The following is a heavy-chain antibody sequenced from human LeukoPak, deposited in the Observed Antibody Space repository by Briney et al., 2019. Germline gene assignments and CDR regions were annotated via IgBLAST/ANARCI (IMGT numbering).Heavy chain of an antibody. CDR3: AREAYSSGWYGGLKYYYYMDV. Sequence: PSETLSLTCAVYGGSFSGYYWSWIRQPPGKGLEWIGEINHSGSTNYNPSLKSRVTMSVDTSKNQFSLKLSSVTAADTAVYYCAREAYSSGWYGGLKYYYYMDVWGKGTTVTISS. CDR2: INHSGST. J-gene: IGHJ6*03. CDR1: GGSFSGYY. D-gene: IGHD6-19*01. V-gene: IGHV4-34*01.